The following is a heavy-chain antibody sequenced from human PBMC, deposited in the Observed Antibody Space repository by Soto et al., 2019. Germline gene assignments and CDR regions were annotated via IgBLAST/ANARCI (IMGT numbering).Heavy chain of an antibody. J-gene: IGHJ4*02. CDR1: GYSFTTYG. CDR2: ISAYNGNT. V-gene: IGHV1-18*01. Sequence: QVPMVQSGVEVKEPGASVTVSCKASGYSFTTYGISWVRQAPGQGLEWMGWISAYNGNTIYAQRFQGRVSMTRDTSTSTAYMELRSLRSADTAVYYCTKERQHCTGGSCYSSPFEYWGKGTLVTVPS. D-gene: IGHD2-15*01. CDR3: TKERQHCTGGSCYSSPFEY.